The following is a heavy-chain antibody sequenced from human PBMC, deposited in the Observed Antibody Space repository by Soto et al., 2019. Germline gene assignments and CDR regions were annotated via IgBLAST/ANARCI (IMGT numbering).Heavy chain of an antibody. Sequence: GESLKISCQASGYSFTTYWISWVRQMPGKGLECMGRIDPTDSYTDYGPSFEGHVTMSVDRSINTAYLEWSSLKASDTAMYYCARHFGQQLDPYFDYWGQGTLVTVSS. D-gene: IGHD6-13*01. CDR1: GYSFTTYW. V-gene: IGHV5-10-1*01. J-gene: IGHJ4*02. CDR3: ARHFGQQLDPYFDY. CDR2: IDPTDSYT.